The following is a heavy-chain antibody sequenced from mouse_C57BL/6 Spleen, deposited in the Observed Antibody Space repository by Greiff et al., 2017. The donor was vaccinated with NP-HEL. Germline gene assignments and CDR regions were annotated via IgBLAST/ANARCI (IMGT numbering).Heavy chain of an antibody. Sequence: EVKLVESGGGLVQPKGSLKLSCAASGFSFNTYAMNWVRQAPGKGLEWVARIRSKSNNYATYYADSVKDRFTISRDDSESMLYLQMNNLKTEDTAMYYCVRTSPYDYDDWYFDVWGTGTTVTVSS. V-gene: IGHV10-1*01. J-gene: IGHJ1*03. CDR1: GFSFNTYA. CDR2: IRSKSNNYAT. D-gene: IGHD2-4*01. CDR3: VRTSPYDYDDWYFDV.